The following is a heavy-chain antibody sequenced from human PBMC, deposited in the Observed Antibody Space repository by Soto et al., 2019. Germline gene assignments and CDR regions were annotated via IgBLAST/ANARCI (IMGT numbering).Heavy chain of an antibody. CDR2: INAGNGNT. Sequence: GASVKVSCKASGYTFTSYAMHWVRHAPGQRLEWMGWINAGNGNTKYSQKFQGRVTITRDTSASTAYMELSSLRSEDTAVYYCARDLDIVVVPAAMKFDPWGQGTLVTVSS. CDR3: ARDLDIVVVPAAMKFDP. V-gene: IGHV1-3*01. J-gene: IGHJ5*02. CDR1: GYTFTSYA. D-gene: IGHD2-2*03.